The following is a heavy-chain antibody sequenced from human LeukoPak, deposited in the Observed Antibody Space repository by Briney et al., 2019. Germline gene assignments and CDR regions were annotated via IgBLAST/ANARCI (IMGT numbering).Heavy chain of an antibody. CDR2: ISSSGSTI. J-gene: IGHJ4*02. Sequence: TGGSLRLSCAVSGFTFSDYYMTWIRQAPGKGLEWVSDISSSGSTIRYADSVKGRFTISRDNAKDPLYLQMNSLRAEDSAMYYCAREYYYDSKGFSTWGQGTLVTVSS. CDR1: GFTFSDYY. D-gene: IGHD3-22*01. CDR3: AREYYYDSKGFST. V-gene: IGHV3-11*01.